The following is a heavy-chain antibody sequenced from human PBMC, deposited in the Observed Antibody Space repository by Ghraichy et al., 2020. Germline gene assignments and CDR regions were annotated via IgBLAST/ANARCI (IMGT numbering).Heavy chain of an antibody. V-gene: IGHV3-53*01. Sequence: GGSLRLSCAASGFTVSSNYMSWVRQAPGKGLEWVSVIYSGGSTYYADSVKGRFTISRDNSKNTLYLQMNSLRAEDTAVYYCARVRGPLIAAREDYYMDVWGKGTTVTVSS. CDR3: ARVRGPLIAAREDYYMDV. J-gene: IGHJ6*03. CDR1: GFTVSSNY. D-gene: IGHD6-6*01. CDR2: IYSGGST.